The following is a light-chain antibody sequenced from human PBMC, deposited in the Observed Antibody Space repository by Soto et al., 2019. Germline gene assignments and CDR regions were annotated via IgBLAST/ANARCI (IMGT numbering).Light chain of an antibody. CDR1: QGISSY. CDR2: AAS. Sequence: DIQLTQSPSFLSASVGDRVTITCRASQGISSYLAWYQQKPGKAPKLLIYAASTLQSGVPSRCSGSGSGTEFTLTISSLQPEDFATDYCQQLNSYPRAFGQGTKVEIK. J-gene: IGKJ1*01. CDR3: QQLNSYPRA. V-gene: IGKV1-9*01.